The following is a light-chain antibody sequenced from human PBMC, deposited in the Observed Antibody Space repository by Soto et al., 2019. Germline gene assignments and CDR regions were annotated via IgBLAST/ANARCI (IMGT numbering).Light chain of an antibody. J-gene: IGLJ3*02. V-gene: IGLV1-40*01. CDR2: GNS. Sequence: QSVLTQPPSVSGAPGQRVTISCTGSSSNVGGGYDVHWYQQLPGKAPKLLIYGNSNRPSGVPDRFSGSKSGTSASLAITGLQAADDADYYCQSYDSSLSSYVFGGGTKLTVL. CDR3: QSYDSSLSSYV. CDR1: SSNVGGGYD.